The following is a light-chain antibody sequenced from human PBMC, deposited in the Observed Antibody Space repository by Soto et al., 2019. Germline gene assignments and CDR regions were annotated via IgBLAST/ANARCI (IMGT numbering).Light chain of an antibody. Sequence: EIVLTQSPGSLSLFPGERATLSCRASQSISSTYIAWYQQKRGQAPRLLIFGASSRATGIPDRFSGSGSGTDFSLTISRLEPEDSAVYFCQQYVRSPYTFGPGTKVDIK. CDR2: GAS. CDR3: QQYVRSPYT. J-gene: IGKJ3*01. CDR1: QSISSTY. V-gene: IGKV3-20*01.